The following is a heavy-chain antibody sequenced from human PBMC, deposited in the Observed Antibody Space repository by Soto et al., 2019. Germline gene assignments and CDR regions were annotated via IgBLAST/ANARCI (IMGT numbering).Heavy chain of an antibody. CDR1: GYTFTGYY. J-gene: IGHJ6*03. CDR3: AVGAPEGAAAGTLGYYMDV. Sequence: ASVKVSCKASGYTFTGYYMHWVRQAPGQGLEWMGWINPNSGGTNYAQKFQGWVTMTSDTSISTAYMELRRLRSDDTAVYYCAVGAPEGAAAGTLGYYMDVWGKGTTVTVSS. CDR2: INPNSGGT. V-gene: IGHV1-2*04. D-gene: IGHD6-13*01.